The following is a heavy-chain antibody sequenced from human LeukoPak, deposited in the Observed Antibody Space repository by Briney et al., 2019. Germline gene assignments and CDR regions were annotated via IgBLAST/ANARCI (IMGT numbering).Heavy chain of an antibody. D-gene: IGHD3-9*01. J-gene: IGHJ6*02. CDR1: GFTFDDYA. CDR3: AKSVLRYFDWFDGMDV. Sequence: PGGSLRLSCAASGFTFDDYAMHWVRQAPGKGLEWVSGISWNSGSIGYADSVKGRFTISRDNAKNSLYLQMNSLRAEDTALYYCAKSVLRYFDWFDGMDVWGQGTTVTVSS. CDR2: ISWNSGSI. V-gene: IGHV3-9*01.